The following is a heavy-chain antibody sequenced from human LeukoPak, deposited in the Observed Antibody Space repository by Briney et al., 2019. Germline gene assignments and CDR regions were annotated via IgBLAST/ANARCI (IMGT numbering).Heavy chain of an antibody. J-gene: IGHJ4*02. CDR2: ISYDGSNK. Sequence: RSGRSLRLSCAASGFTFSSYAMHWVRQAPGKGLEWVAVISYDGSNKYYADSVKGRFTISRDNSKNTLYLQMNSLRAEDTAVYYCAREWELLGFDYWGQGTLVTVSS. CDR1: GFTFSSYA. CDR3: AREWELLGFDY. V-gene: IGHV3-30-3*01. D-gene: IGHD1-26*01.